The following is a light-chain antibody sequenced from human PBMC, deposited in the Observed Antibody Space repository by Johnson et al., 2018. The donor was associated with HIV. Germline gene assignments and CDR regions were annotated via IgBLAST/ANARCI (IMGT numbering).Light chain of an antibody. CDR1: SSNIENNF. J-gene: IGLJ1*01. Sequence: QAVLTQPPSVSAAPGQKVTISCSGSSSNIENNFVSWYQQLPGTAPKLLIYEDNKRPSGIPDRFSGSKSGTSATLGITGLQTGDEADYYCGTWVSSLSAYVLGRVTKSTVL. V-gene: IGLV1-51*02. CDR2: EDN. CDR3: GTWVSSLSAYV.